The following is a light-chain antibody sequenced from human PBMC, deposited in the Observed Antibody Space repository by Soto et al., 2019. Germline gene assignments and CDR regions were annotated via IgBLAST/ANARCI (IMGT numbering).Light chain of an antibody. V-gene: IGKV2-30*02. J-gene: IGKJ5*01. CDR2: KVS. CDR1: QGLVHGYGIAY. CDR3: MQGTLWPIT. Sequence: VVTTQYTLSLPVTLGPPASISCMSNQGLVHGYGIAYVSLFRRRPGRFPRLLIYKVSNRDSGVTARVSGGGSGTDFALKFSRVEAEDVVVYYGMQGTLWPITFGQGRLLEI.